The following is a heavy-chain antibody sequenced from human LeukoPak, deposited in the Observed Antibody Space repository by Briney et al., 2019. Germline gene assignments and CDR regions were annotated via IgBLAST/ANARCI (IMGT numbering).Heavy chain of an antibody. CDR1: GGSISSYY. Sequence: SETLSLTCTVSGGSISSYYWSWIRQPPGKGLEWIGYIYYSGSTNYNPSLKSRVTISVDTSKNQFSLKLSSVTAADTAVYYCAGVKGYCSGGSCYSVWFDPWGQGTLVTVSS. CDR3: AGVKGYCSGGSCYSVWFDP. CDR2: IYYSGST. V-gene: IGHV4-59*01. J-gene: IGHJ5*02. D-gene: IGHD2-15*01.